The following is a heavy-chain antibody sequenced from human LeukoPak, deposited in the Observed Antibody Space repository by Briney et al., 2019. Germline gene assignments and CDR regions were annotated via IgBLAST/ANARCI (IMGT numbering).Heavy chain of an antibody. Sequence: VKVSCKASGYTFTSYGISWVRQAPGQGLEWMGWISAYNGNTNYAQKLQGRVTMTTDTSTSTAYMELRSLRSDDTAVYYCATFAVVAGIPPISWGQETLVTVSS. CDR3: ATFAVVAGIPPIS. CDR2: ISAYNGNT. V-gene: IGHV1-18*01. J-gene: IGHJ5*02. D-gene: IGHD2-15*01. CDR1: GYTFTSYG.